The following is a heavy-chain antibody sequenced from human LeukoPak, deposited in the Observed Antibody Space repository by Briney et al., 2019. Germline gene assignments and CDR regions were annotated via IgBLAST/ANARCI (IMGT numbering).Heavy chain of an antibody. CDR3: ARSLAYCGGDCYSLAFDI. Sequence: GGSLRLSCAASGFTVSSNYMSWVRQAPGKGLEWVSVIYSGGSTYYADSVKGRFTISRDNSKNTLYLQMNSLRAEDTAVYYCARSLAYCGGDCYSLAFDIWGQGTMVTVSS. V-gene: IGHV3-53*01. CDR2: IYSGGST. J-gene: IGHJ3*02. D-gene: IGHD2-21*02. CDR1: GFTVSSNY.